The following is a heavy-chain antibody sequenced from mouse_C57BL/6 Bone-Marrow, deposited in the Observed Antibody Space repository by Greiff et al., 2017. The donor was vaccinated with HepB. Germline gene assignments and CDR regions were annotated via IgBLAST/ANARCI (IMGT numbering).Heavy chain of an antibody. CDR3: TPLLLAPFAY. D-gene: IGHD6-1*01. J-gene: IGHJ3*01. Sequence: EVQLQQSGAELVRPGASVKLSCTASGFNIKDYYMHWVKQRPEQGLEWIGRIDPEDGDTEYAPKFQGKATMTADTSSNTAYLQLSSLTSADTAVDYYTPLLLAPFAYWGQGTLVTVSA. V-gene: IGHV14-1*01. CDR2: IDPEDGDT. CDR1: GFNIKDYY.